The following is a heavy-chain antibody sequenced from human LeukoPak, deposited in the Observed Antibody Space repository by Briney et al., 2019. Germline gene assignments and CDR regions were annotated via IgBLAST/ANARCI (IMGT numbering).Heavy chain of an antibody. D-gene: IGHD1-1*01. CDR3: ARQGIVQLEPEGAFDI. CDR2: IYPGDSDT. Sequence: GESLKISCKGSGYSFTSYWIGWVRQLPGKGLEWMGIIYPGDSDTRYSPSFQGQVTISADKSISTAYLQWSSLKASDTAMYYCARQGIVQLEPEGAFDIWGQGTMVTVSS. CDR1: GYSFTSYW. V-gene: IGHV5-51*01. J-gene: IGHJ3*02.